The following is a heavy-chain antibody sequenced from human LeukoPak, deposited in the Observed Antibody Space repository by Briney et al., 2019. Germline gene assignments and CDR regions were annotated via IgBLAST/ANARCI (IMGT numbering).Heavy chain of an antibody. CDR2: INPNSGGT. CDR1: GYTFTGYY. Sequence: ASVKVSCKASGYTFTGYYMHWVRQAPGQGLEWMGRINPNSGGTNYAQKFQGRVTMTRDTSISTAYMELSRLRSDDTAVYYCARDGSYDFWSGYYTLWASEKPFDYWGQGTPVTVSS. D-gene: IGHD3-3*01. CDR3: ARDGSYDFWSGYYTLWASEKPFDY. V-gene: IGHV1-2*06. J-gene: IGHJ4*02.